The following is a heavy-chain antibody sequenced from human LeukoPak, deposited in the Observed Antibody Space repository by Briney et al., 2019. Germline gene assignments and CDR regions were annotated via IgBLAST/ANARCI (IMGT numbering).Heavy chain of an antibody. CDR3: GGGYAMDV. J-gene: IGHJ6*02. V-gene: IGHV1-8*01. CDR1: GYTSTNFD. Sequence: ASVKLSCKASGYTSTNFDINWVRQATGQGLEWMGWMNLNSGKTSYRQEFQGRVTMTTNTSITTAYMELSSLRSEDTAVYYCGGGYAMDVWGQGTTVTVSS. CDR2: MNLNSGKT.